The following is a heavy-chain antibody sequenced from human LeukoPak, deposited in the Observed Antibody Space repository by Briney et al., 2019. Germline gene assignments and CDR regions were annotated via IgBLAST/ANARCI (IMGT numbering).Heavy chain of an antibody. Sequence: GGSLRLSCAASGFTFSSYWMHWVRQAPGKGLIWVSRINSDGSSTSYADSVEGRFTISRDNAKNTLYLQMNSLRAEDTAVYYCARDQSTYYYGSGSVGYWGQGTLVTVSS. CDR2: INSDGSST. CDR1: GFTFSSYW. V-gene: IGHV3-74*01. CDR3: ARDQSTYYYGSGSVGY. D-gene: IGHD3-10*01. J-gene: IGHJ4*02.